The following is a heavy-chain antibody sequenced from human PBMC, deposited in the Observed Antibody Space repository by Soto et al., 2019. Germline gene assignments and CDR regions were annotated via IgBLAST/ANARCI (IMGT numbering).Heavy chain of an antibody. J-gene: IGHJ4*02. D-gene: IGHD2-21*02. CDR3: TRADSDVVILPDVRPLFDL. V-gene: IGHV1-46*01. CDR1: GYDFFKYN. CDR2: INPNGGYT. Sequence: QVQLVQSGAEVKKPGASVKVSCKTSGYDFFKYNMHWVRQAPGQGLEWMGVINPNGGYTRHAQKFQGRVIMTRDTSSKIVSMELSGLTSADTAMYYCTRADSDVVILPDVRPLFDLWGQGALVTVSS.